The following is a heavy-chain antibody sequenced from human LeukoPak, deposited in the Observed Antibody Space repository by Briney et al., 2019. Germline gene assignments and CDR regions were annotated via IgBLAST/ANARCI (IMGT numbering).Heavy chain of an antibody. CDR1: GYTFTSYY. J-gene: IGHJ5*02. CDR3: ATDRLRTMVRGVLRSLEGFDP. Sequence: GASVKVSCKASGYTFTSYYMHWVRQAPGQGLEWMGIINPSGGSTSYAQKFQGRVTMTEDTSTDTAYMELSSLRSEDTAVYYCATDRLRTMVRGVLRSLEGFDPWGQGTLVTASS. CDR2: INPSGGST. D-gene: IGHD3-10*01. V-gene: IGHV1-46*01.